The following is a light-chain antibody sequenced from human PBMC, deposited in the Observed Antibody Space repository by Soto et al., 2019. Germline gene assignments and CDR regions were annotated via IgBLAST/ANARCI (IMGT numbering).Light chain of an antibody. Sequence: EVVMTQSSATVPVSQEGRVTLSCRASQSVGSNLAWYQQKPGQPPRLLIYEASNRDTGVPTRFSGSGSGTEFTLTITSLQSEEFAVYYCQQYNHWPPWTFGHGTKVDIK. CDR3: QQYNHWPPWT. CDR1: QSVGSN. CDR2: EAS. V-gene: IGKV3D-15*01. J-gene: IGKJ1*01.